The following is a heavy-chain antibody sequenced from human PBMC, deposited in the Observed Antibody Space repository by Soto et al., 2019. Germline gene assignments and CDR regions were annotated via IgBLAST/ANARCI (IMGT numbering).Heavy chain of an antibody. V-gene: IGHV4-30-2*01. J-gene: IGHJ4*02. Sequence: QLQLQESGSGVVKTSETLSLTCTVSGASISYGGFSWSWIRQPPGKGLEWIGYISHLENTYLHPSFKSRLTISIDRTMNQLPLKLCSVAAAYMAVYYCDRDGGYDSFDYWGQGVLVTFSS. CDR3: DRDGGYDSFDY. CDR2: ISHLENT. CDR1: GASISYGGFS. D-gene: IGHD5-12*01.